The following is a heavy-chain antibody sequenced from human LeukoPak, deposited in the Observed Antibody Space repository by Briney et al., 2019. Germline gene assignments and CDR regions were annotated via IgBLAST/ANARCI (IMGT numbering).Heavy chain of an antibody. V-gene: IGHV4-34*01. D-gene: IGHD3-22*01. CDR3: ARRHDSSGSYDY. Sequence: PSETLSLTCAVYGGSFSGYYWSWIRQPPGKGLEWIGEINHSGSTNYNPSLKSRVTISVDTSRNQFSLKLSSVTAADTAVYYCARRHDSSGSYDYWGQGTLVTVSS. J-gene: IGHJ4*02. CDR1: GGSFSGYY. CDR2: INHSGST.